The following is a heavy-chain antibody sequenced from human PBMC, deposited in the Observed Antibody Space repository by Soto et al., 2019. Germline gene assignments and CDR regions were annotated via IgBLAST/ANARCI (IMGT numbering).Heavy chain of an antibody. D-gene: IGHD2-2*01. Sequence: EVQLVESGGGLVQPGGSLRLSCSASGFTFSTYWMSWVRQAPGKGLEWVANIKQDGSEKYYVDSVKGRFTISRDNAKNSLYLQMNSRRAEDTAVYYCARDSQGYCTSTSCYWSEDYWGQGTLVTVSS. CDR2: IKQDGSEK. CDR1: GFTFSTYW. CDR3: ARDSQGYCTSTSCYWSEDY. J-gene: IGHJ4*02. V-gene: IGHV3-7*03.